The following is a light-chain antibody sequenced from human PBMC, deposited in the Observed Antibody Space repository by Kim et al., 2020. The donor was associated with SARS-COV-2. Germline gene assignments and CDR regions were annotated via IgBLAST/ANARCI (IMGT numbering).Light chain of an antibody. CDR3: QVWNSSSDHPGV. V-gene: IGLV3-21*04. J-gene: IGLJ3*02. CDR1: NIGSKS. Sequence: SYELTQPPSVSVATGKTARITCGGNNIGSKSVHWYQQKPGQAPVLVIYYDSDRPSGIPERFSGSNSGNTATLTISRVEAGDEADYYCQVWNSSSDHPGVFGGGTKVTVL. CDR2: YDS.